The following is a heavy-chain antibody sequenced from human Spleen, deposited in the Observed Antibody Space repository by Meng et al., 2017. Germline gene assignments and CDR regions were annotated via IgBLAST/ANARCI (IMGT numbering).Heavy chain of an antibody. D-gene: IGHD4-11*01. J-gene: IGHJ4*02. CDR3: ARGPTTMAHDFDY. CDR1: GGSFSDYY. Sequence: GSLRLSCVVSGGSFSDYYWSWIRQPPGKGLEWIGEINHSGSTNYDPSLESRATISVDTSQNNLSLKLSSVTAADSAVYYCARGPTTMAHDFDYWGQGTLVTVSS. V-gene: IGHV4-34*01. CDR2: INHSGST.